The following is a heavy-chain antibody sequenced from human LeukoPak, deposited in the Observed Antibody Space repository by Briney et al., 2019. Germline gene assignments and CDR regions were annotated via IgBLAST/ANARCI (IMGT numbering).Heavy chain of an antibody. D-gene: IGHD2-15*01. CDR1: GFTFSSYA. V-gene: IGHV3-23*01. Sequence: GGSLRLSCAASGFTFSSYAMSWVRQAPGKGLEWVSAISGSGGSTYYADSVKGRFTISRDNSENTLYLQMNSLRAEDTAVYYCAKGGDRYCSGGSCYSGYWGQGTLVTVSS. CDR2: ISGSGGST. J-gene: IGHJ4*02. CDR3: AKGGDRYCSGGSCYSGY.